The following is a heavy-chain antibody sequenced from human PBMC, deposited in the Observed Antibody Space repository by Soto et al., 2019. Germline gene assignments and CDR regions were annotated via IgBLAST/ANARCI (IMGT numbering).Heavy chain of an antibody. CDR2: LYTRGTT. Sequence: SETLSLTCSVSGASISNFYWSWIRQSAGKGLEWIGRLYTRGTTDYNPSLKSRVTMSIDTSKNRVSLSLTSVTAADTAVYYCAKGGTYNFDSWGQGIVVTVS. CDR1: GASISNFY. CDR3: AKGGTYNFDS. D-gene: IGHD3-16*01. V-gene: IGHV4-4*07. J-gene: IGHJ4*02.